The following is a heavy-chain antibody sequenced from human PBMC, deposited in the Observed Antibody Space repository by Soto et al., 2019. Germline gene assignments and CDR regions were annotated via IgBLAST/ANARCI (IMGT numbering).Heavy chain of an antibody. Sequence: GGSVNVSYKTCGFPFTNYPLQAVRQARGARLEWIGWIIVGSGQTNYAKKLQEKITITRDTSTNTANMELSSLRSEDTAVYYCAAELYSGGSCCSFDIWGQGTMVTVSS. J-gene: IGHJ3*02. CDR1: GFPFTNYP. CDR2: IIVGSGQT. V-gene: IGHV1-58*01. D-gene: IGHD2-15*01. CDR3: AAELYSGGSCCSFDI.